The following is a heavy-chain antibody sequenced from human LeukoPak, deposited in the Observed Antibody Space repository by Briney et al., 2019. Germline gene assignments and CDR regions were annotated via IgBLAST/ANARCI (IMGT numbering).Heavy chain of an antibody. CDR3: ARAHLYYDFWSGYQDY. V-gene: IGHV3-33*01. CDR1: GFTFSSYG. CDR2: IWYDGSNE. D-gene: IGHD3-3*01. J-gene: IGHJ4*02. Sequence: GGSLRLSCAASGFTFSSYGMHWVRQAPGKGLEWVAVIWYDGSNEYYADSVKGRFTISRDNSKNTLYLQMNSLRAEDTAVYYCARAHLYYDFWSGYQDYWGQGTLVTVSS.